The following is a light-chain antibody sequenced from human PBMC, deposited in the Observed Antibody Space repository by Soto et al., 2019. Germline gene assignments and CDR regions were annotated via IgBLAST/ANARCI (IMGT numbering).Light chain of an antibody. CDR2: GAS. CDR3: QQYGSSPLVT. CDR1: QSVSSSY. Sequence: EIVLTQSPGTLSLSPGERATLSCRASQSVSSSYLAWYQQKPGQAPRLLIYGASSRATGIPDRFSCSGSGPELTHTISKMGPEDFAVYYCQQYGSSPLVTFGQGTRLEIK. V-gene: IGKV3-20*01. J-gene: IGKJ5*01.